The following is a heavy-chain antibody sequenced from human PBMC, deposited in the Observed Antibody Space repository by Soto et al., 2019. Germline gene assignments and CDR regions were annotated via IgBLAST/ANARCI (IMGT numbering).Heavy chain of an antibody. Sequence: QVQLQQWGAGLLKPSETLSLTCAVYGGSFSGYYWSWIRQPPGKGLEWIGEINHGGSTTYNPSLKSRVTISVDTSKNQFSLKLSSMTAADTAVYYCARGKADIVIVPAADDTVTTDYGDAFDYWGQGTLVTVSS. D-gene: IGHD2-2*01. CDR3: ARGKADIVIVPAADDTVTTDYGDAFDY. CDR2: INHGGST. V-gene: IGHV4-34*02. J-gene: IGHJ4*02. CDR1: GGSFSGYY.